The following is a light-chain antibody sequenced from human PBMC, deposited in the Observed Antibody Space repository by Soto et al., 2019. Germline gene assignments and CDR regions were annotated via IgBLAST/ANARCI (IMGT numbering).Light chain of an antibody. CDR1: QGIDNY. Sequence: IQMAHSPSSLSASVGDRVTITCRASQGIDNYLAWYQQRPGTVPKLLIYAASTLPSGVPSRFSGSGSGTDFTLTISSLQPEDVATYYCQKYDSAPRTFGGGTKVDIK. V-gene: IGKV1-27*01. CDR3: QKYDSAPRT. J-gene: IGKJ4*01. CDR2: AAS.